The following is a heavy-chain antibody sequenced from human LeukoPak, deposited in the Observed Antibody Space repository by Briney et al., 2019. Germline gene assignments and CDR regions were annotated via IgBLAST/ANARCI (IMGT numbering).Heavy chain of an antibody. Sequence: GGSLRLSCAASGFTVSSNYMSWVRQASGKGLEWVSVIYSGGSTYYADSVKGRFTISRDNSKNTLYLQMNSLRAEDTAVYYCARVATYGRQLDYWGQGTLVTVSS. CDR2: IYSGGST. V-gene: IGHV3-66*01. D-gene: IGHD3-10*01. J-gene: IGHJ4*02. CDR1: GFTVSSNY. CDR3: ARVATYGRQLDY.